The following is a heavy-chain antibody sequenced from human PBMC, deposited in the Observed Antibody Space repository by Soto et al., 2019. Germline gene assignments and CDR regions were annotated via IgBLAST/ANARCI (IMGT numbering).Heavy chain of an antibody. D-gene: IGHD3-3*01. Sequence: PGGSLRLSCAASGFTFSSYGMHWVRQAPGKGLEWVAVISYDGSNKYYADSVKGRFTISRDNSKNTLYLQMNSLRAEDTAVYYCAKDRGGDFWSGYSPRYYYYGTDVWGKGTTVTVSS. CDR3: AKDRGGDFWSGYSPRYYYYGTDV. J-gene: IGHJ6*04. CDR1: GFTFSSYG. CDR2: ISYDGSNK. V-gene: IGHV3-30*18.